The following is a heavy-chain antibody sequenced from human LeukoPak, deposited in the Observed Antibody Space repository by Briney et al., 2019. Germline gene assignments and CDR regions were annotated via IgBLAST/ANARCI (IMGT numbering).Heavy chain of an antibody. CDR1: GFTFSSYS. CDR3: AREGESQALY. D-gene: IGHD2-21*01. CDR2: ISGGGDNT. Sequence: PGGSLRLSCAASGFTFSSYSMSWVRQAPGKGLEWVSDISGGGDNTHSADSVRGRFTTSRDNSKNTLYLQMNSLRAEDTAVYYCAREGESQALYWGQGTLVTVSS. J-gene: IGHJ4*02. V-gene: IGHV3-23*01.